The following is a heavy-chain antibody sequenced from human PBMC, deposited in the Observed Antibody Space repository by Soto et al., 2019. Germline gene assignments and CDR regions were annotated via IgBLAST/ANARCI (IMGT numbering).Heavy chain of an antibody. CDR1: GGTFNSYG. J-gene: IGHJ4*02. CDR3: ARVTVIRGVIPSHFGL. CDR2: IIPLYGTV. V-gene: IGHV1-69*06. Sequence: QDHLAQSGAEVKKPGSSVTVSCKASGGTFNSYGISWVRQAPGQGLDWMGVIIPLYGTVNYAQKFQGRVSITEDKSTGTAYRDLSSLRSDDTAVYYWARVTVIRGVIPSHFGLWGQETLGTVSP. D-gene: IGHD3-10*01.